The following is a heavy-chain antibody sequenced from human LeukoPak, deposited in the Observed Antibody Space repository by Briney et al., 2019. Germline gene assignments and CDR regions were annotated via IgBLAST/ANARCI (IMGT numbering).Heavy chain of an antibody. CDR1: GXSFSSNC. V-gene: IGHV5-51*01. CDR2: IYPGDSDT. Sequence: GESLKISSKGSGXSFSSNCIGWVRQMPGKGLERMGVIYPGDSDTRYSPSFRGQVTISADKSISTAYLRWTSLKASDTAMYYCARHNTDSFDYWGQGTLVTVSS. CDR3: ARHNTDSFDY. J-gene: IGHJ4*02.